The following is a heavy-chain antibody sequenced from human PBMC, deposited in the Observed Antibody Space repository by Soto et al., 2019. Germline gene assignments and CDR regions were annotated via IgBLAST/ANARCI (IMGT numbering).Heavy chain of an antibody. D-gene: IGHD2-15*01. CDR2: IWYDGSNK. Sequence: QVQLVESGGGVVQPGRSLRLSCAASGFTFSSYGMHWVRQAPGKGLEWVAVIWYDGSNKYYADSVKGRFTISRDNSKNTLYLQMNSLRAEYTAVYYCARGYCSGGSCYSGGYMDVWGKGTTVTVSS. J-gene: IGHJ6*03. CDR1: GFTFSSYG. V-gene: IGHV3-33*01. CDR3: ARGYCSGGSCYSGGYMDV.